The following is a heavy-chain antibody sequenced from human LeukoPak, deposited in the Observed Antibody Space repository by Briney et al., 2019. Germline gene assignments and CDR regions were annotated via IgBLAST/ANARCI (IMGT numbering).Heavy chain of an antibody. CDR3: ARVEWELRNWFDP. V-gene: IGHV1-8*01. D-gene: IGHD1-26*01. CDR2: MNPNSGNT. Sequence: ASVKVSCKASGYTFTSYDINWVRQATGQGLEWMGWMNPNSGNTGYAQKFQGRVTMTRNTSISTAYMELSSLRSDDTAVYYCARVEWELRNWFDPWGQGTLVTVSS. CDR1: GYTFTSYD. J-gene: IGHJ5*02.